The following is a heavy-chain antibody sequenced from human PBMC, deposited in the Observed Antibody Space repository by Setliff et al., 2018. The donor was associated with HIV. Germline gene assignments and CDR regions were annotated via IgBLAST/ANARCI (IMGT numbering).Heavy chain of an antibody. J-gene: IGHJ6*03. D-gene: IGHD6-13*01. V-gene: IGHV4-59*08. CDR2: IHYSGTT. CDR1: NGSVSSYY. Sequence: SETLSLTCTVSNGSVSSYYWSWIRQTPGKGLEWIGYIHYSGTTKYNPSLKSRLTISIYTAKNQFSLRLNSVTAGDTAVYYCSRLGASSNWQDYYYYMDVWGKGTTVTVSS. CDR3: SRLGASSNWQDYYYYMDV.